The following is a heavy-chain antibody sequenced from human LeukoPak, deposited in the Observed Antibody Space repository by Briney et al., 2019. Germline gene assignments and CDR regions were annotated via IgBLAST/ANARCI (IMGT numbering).Heavy chain of an antibody. V-gene: IGHV3-23*01. J-gene: IGHJ4*02. Sequence: GGSLSLSCAASGFTFSSYAMSWVRQAPGKGLEWVSAISGSGGSTYYADSVKGRFTISRDNSKNTLYLQMNSLRAEDTAVYYCAKGRGPLLWEYYFDYWGQGTLVTVSS. CDR3: AKGRGPLLWEYYFDY. CDR1: GFTFSSYA. D-gene: IGHD3-10*01. CDR2: ISGSGGST.